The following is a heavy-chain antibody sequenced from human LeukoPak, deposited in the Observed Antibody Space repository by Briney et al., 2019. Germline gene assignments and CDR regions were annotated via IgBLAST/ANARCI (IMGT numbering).Heavy chain of an antibody. CDR2: ISKSDTTI. Sequence: NPGGSLRLSCAASGFTFSDYYMSWIRQAPGKGLEWVSYISKSDTTIYYADSVKGRSTISRDNAKNSLYLRMNSLRAEDTAVYYCVRGSYATVPPTIAVAGHDYWGQGTLVTVSS. CDR3: VRGSYATVPPTIAVAGHDY. J-gene: IGHJ4*02. V-gene: IGHV3-11*04. D-gene: IGHD6-19*01. CDR1: GFTFSDYY.